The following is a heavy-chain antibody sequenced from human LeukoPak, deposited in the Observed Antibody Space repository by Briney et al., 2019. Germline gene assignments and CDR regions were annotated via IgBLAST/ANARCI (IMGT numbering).Heavy chain of an antibody. D-gene: IGHD2-21*01. J-gene: IGHJ4*02. CDR1: GFTFRSYA. Sequence: TGGSLRLSCAAPGFTFRSYAMSWVRQAPGKGLEWVSAISSNGGSTYYADSVKGRFTISRDNSKNTLYLQMNSLRGEDTAVYYCANRPGDPYYFDYWGQGTLVTVSS. CDR2: ISSNGGST. V-gene: IGHV3-23*01. CDR3: ANRPGDPYYFDY.